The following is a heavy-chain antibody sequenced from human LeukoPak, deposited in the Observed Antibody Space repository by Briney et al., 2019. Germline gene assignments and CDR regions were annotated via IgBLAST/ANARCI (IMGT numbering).Heavy chain of an antibody. V-gene: IGHV4-31*03. CDR2: IYYSGSS. J-gene: IGHJ1*01. CDR1: GGSINNGGYY. Sequence: PSETLSLTCTVSGGSINNGGYYWSWIRQHPGKGLEWIGYIYYSGSSYYNPSLRSRVTISVDTSKNHFSLKLSSVTAADTAVYYCATNGWYCLDHWGQGALVTVSS. CDR3: ATNGWYCLDH. D-gene: IGHD6-19*01.